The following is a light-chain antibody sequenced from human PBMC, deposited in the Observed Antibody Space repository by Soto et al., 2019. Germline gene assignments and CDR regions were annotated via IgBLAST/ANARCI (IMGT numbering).Light chain of an antibody. CDR1: QDIRNK. CDR2: GAS. CDR3: LHEYNYPWT. J-gene: IGKJ1*01. Sequence: AIQMTQFPSSLSASGRERVGISCRTSQDIRNKLGWYQQKPGQAPKLLIFGASTLHSGVPSRFSGSGSGTRFTLTITSLQPEDVATYYCLHEYNYPWTLGQGTKVDIK. V-gene: IGKV1-6*01.